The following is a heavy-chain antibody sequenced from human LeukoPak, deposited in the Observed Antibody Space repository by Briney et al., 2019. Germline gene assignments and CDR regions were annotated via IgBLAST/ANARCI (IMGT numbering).Heavy chain of an antibody. D-gene: IGHD3-3*01. CDR1: GGSIISSNYY. CDR2: IYQSGSGSS. Sequence: SETLSLTCSVSGGSIISSNYYWGWIRQPPGKGLEWIGSIYQSGSGSSYYNPSLKSRVAIFGDTSKNQFFLRLSSVTAADTAVYYCASTLRFLPYRRFDYWGQGTLVTVPS. CDR3: ASTLRFLPYRRFDY. V-gene: IGHV4-39*01. J-gene: IGHJ4*02.